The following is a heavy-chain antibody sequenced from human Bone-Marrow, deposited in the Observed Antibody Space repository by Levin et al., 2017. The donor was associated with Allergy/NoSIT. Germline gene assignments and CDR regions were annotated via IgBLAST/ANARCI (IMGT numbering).Heavy chain of an antibody. D-gene: IGHD3-10*01. CDR1: GGSVCSYY. CDR3: ARARWFGAYWGNWFDP. Sequence: SQTLSLTCTVYGGSVCSYYWAWIRQPPGKGLEWIAYISYGGSAYYHPSLQSRATMSLDTSQNQFSLNLNSVTAADTGVYYFARARWFGAYWGNWFDPWGQGALVTVSS. V-gene: IGHV4-59*02. J-gene: IGHJ5*02. CDR2: ISYGGSA.